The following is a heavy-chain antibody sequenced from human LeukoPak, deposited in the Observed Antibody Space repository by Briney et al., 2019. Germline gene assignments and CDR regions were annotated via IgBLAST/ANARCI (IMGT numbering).Heavy chain of an antibody. Sequence: SETLSLTCTVSGGSISSYYWSWIRQPPGKGLEWIGYIYCSGSTNYNPSLKSRVTISVDTSKNQFSLKLSSVTAADTAVYYCARPRTGGGSYYGDFDYWGQGTLVTVSS. CDR2: IYCSGST. D-gene: IGHD1-26*01. J-gene: IGHJ4*02. CDR3: ARPRTGGGSYYGDFDY. CDR1: GGSISSYY. V-gene: IGHV4-59*08.